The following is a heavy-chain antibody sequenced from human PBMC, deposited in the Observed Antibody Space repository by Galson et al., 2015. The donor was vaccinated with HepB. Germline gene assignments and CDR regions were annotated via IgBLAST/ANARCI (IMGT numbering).Heavy chain of an antibody. D-gene: IGHD3-22*01. Sequence: SETLSLTCTVAGAFIDGTTYYWGWIRQSPGKGLEWMGSIYFTGSIYDNPSLKSRLTISVDTSRNQFSLRLRSVTAADTAIYYCAKSNGYWSFDYWDQGTLVTVSS. CDR2: IYFTGSI. J-gene: IGHJ4*02. V-gene: IGHV4-39*01. CDR1: GAFIDGTTYY. CDR3: AKSNGYWSFDY.